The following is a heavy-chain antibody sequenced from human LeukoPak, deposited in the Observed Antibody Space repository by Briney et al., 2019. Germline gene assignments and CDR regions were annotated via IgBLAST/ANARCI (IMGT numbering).Heavy chain of an antibody. J-gene: IGHJ6*03. CDR3: AKCPRGWYYYMDV. V-gene: IGHV3-33*06. Sequence: GGSLRLSCAASGFTFSSYGVHWVRQAPGKGLEWVAVIWYDGSNKYYADSVKGRFTISRDNSKNTLYLQMNSLRAEDTAVYYCAKCPRGWYYYMDVWGKGTTVTVSS. CDR1: GFTFSSYG. D-gene: IGHD2-15*01. CDR2: IWYDGSNK.